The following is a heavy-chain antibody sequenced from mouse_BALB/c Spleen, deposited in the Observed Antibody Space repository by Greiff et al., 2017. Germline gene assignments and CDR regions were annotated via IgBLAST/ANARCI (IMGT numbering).Heavy chain of an antibody. CDR3: ARGFFMTTVVEGAWFAY. CDR1: GYTFTSYD. J-gene: IGHJ3*01. Sequence: QVQLRQSGAELVKPGASVKLSCKASGYTFTSYDINWVRQRPEQGLEWIGWIFPGDGSTKYNEKFKGKATLTTDKSSSTAYMQLSRLTSEDSAVYFCARGFFMTTVVEGAWFAYWGQGTLVTVSA. CDR2: IFPGDGST. V-gene: IGHV1S56*01. D-gene: IGHD1-1*01.